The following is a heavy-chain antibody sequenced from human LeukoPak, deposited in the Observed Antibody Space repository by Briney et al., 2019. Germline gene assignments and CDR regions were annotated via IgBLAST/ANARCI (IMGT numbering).Heavy chain of an antibody. V-gene: IGHV3-23*01. J-gene: IGHJ4*02. CDR3: AKDLVLALWFGELLTFDY. D-gene: IGHD3-10*01. CDR2: ISGSGGST. CDR1: GFTVSSNY. Sequence: GGSLRLSCAASGFTVSSNYMSWVRQAPGKGLEWVSAISGSGGSTYYADSVKGRFTISRDNSKNTLYLQMNSLRAEDTAVYYCAKDLVLALWFGELLTFDYWGQGTLVTVSS.